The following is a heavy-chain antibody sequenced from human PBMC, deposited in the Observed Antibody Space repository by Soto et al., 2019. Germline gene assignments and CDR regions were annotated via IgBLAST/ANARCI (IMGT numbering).Heavy chain of an antibody. CDR2: IYWDDDK. Sequence: QITLKESGPPVVKPTQTLTLTCTLSGFSLSTNEVSVGWIRQPRGKALEWLALIYWDDDKRYSPSLKNRLTITKDTSKNQVVLTMTNMDPGDTATYYCAHRDGARFYFDYWGQGTLVTVTS. CDR3: AHRDGARFYFDY. CDR1: GFSLSTNEVS. V-gene: IGHV2-5*02. J-gene: IGHJ4*02.